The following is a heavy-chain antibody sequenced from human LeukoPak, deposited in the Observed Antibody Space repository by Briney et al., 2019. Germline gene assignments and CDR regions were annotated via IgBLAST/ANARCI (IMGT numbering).Heavy chain of an antibody. CDR1: GGSISSYY. CDR2: IYYSGST. CDR3: ARDERGYSYGYAYY. D-gene: IGHD5-18*01. Sequence: PSETLSLTCTVSGGSISSYYWSWIRQPPGKGLEWIGYIYYSGSTNYNPSLKSRVTISVDTSKNQFSLKLSSVTAADTAVYYCARDERGYSYGYAYYWGQGTLVTVSS. J-gene: IGHJ4*02. V-gene: IGHV4-59*01.